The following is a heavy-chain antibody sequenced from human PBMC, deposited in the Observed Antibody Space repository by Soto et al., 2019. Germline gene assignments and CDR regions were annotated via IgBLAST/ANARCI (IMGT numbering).Heavy chain of an antibody. CDR1: GDSVSSNSAA. J-gene: IGHJ6*03. D-gene: IGHD1-7*01. CDR2: TYYRSRWYN. CDR3: AGTTSLQWYYMDV. V-gene: IGHV6-1*01. Sequence: SQTLSLTCAISGDSVSSNSAAWNWIRQSPSRGLEWLGRTYYRSRWYNDYAVSVKSRITVNPDTSKNQFSLHLNSVTPEDTAVDYCAGTTSLQWYYMDVWDKVTTVTVSS.